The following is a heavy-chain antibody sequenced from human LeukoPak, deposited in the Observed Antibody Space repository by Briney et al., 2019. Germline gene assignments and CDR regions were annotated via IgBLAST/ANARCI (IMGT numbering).Heavy chain of an antibody. Sequence: GGSLRLSCAASGFTFSSYWMHWVRQAPGKGLVWVSRINSDGSSTSYADSVKGRFTISRANAKNTLYLQMNSLRAEDTAVYYCARAQYIPPFDPWGQGTLVTVSS. D-gene: IGHD6-6*01. CDR1: GFTFSSYW. CDR3: ARAQYIPPFDP. CDR2: INSDGSST. V-gene: IGHV3-74*01. J-gene: IGHJ5*02.